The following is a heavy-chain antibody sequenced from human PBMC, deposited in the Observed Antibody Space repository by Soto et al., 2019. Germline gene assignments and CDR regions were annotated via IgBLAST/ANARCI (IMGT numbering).Heavy chain of an antibody. J-gene: IGHJ5*02. CDR1: GFTFSSYG. D-gene: IGHD3-3*01. V-gene: IGHV3-30*18. CDR2: ISYDGSNK. Sequence: LRLSCAASGFTFSSYGMHWVRQAPGKGLEWVAVISYDGSNKYYADSVKGRFTISRDNSKNTLYLQMNSLRAEDTAVYYCAKSNVLRFLEWLFPWFDPWAREPWSPS. CDR3: AKSNVLRFLEWLFPWFDP.